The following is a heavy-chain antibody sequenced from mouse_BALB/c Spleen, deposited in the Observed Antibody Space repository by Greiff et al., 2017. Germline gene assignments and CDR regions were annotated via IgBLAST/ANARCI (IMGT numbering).Heavy chain of an antibody. J-gene: IGHJ3*01. CDR2: ISSGSSTI. CDR3: ARNDGAWLAY. V-gene: IGHV5-17*02. Sequence: EVMLVESGGGLVQPGGSRKLSCAASGFTFSSFGMHWVRQAPEKGLEWVAYISSGSSTIYYADTVKGRFTISRDNPKNTLFLQMTSLRSEDTAMYYCARNDGAWLAYWGQGTLVTVSA. D-gene: IGHD2-12*01. CDR1: GFTFSSFG.